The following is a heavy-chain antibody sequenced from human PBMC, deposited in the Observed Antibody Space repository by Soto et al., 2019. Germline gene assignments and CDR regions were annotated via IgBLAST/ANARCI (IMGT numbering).Heavy chain of an antibody. Sequence: GASVKVSCEACGGTFSSYAISWVRQAPGQGLEWMGGIIPIFGTANYAQKFQGRVTITADESTSTAYMELSSLRSEDTAVYYCANPYSSSWYGTKRGYYYYGMDVWGQGTTVTVSS. CDR3: ANPYSSSWYGTKRGYYYYGMDV. D-gene: IGHD6-13*01. V-gene: IGHV1-69*13. CDR1: GGTFSSYA. CDR2: IIPIFGTA. J-gene: IGHJ6*02.